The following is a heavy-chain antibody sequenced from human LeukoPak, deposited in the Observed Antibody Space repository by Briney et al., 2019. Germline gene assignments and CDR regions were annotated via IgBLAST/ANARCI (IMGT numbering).Heavy chain of an antibody. D-gene: IGHD2-8*01. J-gene: IGHJ6*02. Sequence: PSETLSLTCTASGGSISSGGYYWSWIRQHPGKGLEWIGYIYYSGSTYYNPSLKSRVTISVDTSKNQLSLKLSSVTAADTAVYYCARDRAVYVAGMDVWGQGTTVTVSS. CDR3: ARDRAVYVAGMDV. CDR1: GGSISSGGYY. CDR2: IYYSGST. V-gene: IGHV4-31*03.